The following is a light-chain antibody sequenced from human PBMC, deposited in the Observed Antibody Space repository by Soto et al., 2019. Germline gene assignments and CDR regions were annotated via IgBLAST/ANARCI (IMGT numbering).Light chain of an antibody. CDR2: GAS. CDR3: QQYKNWPRT. V-gene: IGKV3-15*01. CDR1: QSVSSN. Sequence: ETVMTQSPATLSVSPGERATLSCTASQSVSSNLAWYQQKPGQAPRLLIYGASTRATGISARFSGSGSETEFTLTISSLQSEDFAVYYCQQYKNWPRTLGQGTKV. J-gene: IGKJ1*01.